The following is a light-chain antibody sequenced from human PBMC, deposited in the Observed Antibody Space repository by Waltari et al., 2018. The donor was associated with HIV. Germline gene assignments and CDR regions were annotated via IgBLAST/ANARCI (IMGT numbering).Light chain of an antibody. V-gene: IGKV1-39*01. CDR1: QSLSSY. CDR3: QQSYTIPYT. CDR2: AAS. J-gene: IGKJ2*01. Sequence: DIQMTQSPSSLSASVRDSVTITCRASQSLSSYLNWYQQRPGKAPKLLIYAASSLQSGVPSRFSGSGSGTDFTLTISSLQPEDFATYYCQQSYTIPYTFGQGTQLEIK.